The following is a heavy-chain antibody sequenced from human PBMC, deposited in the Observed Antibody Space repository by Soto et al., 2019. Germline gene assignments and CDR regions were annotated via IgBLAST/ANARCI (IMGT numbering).Heavy chain of an antibody. V-gene: IGHV4-34*01. CDR3: ARARLLGYFQH. CDR1: GGSFSGYY. J-gene: IGHJ1*01. Sequence: SETLSLTCAVYGGSFSGYYWSWIRQPPGKGLEWIGEINHSGSTNYNPSLKSRVTISVDTSKNQFSLKLSSVTAADTAVYYCARARLLGYFQHWGQGTLVTVSS. D-gene: IGHD4-17*01. CDR2: INHSGST.